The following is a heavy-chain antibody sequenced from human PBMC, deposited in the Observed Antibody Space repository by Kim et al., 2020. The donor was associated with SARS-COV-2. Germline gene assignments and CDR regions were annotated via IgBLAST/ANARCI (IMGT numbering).Heavy chain of an antibody. CDR1: GYTFTSYY. V-gene: IGHV1-46*01. D-gene: IGHD3-3*01. Sequence: ASVKVSCKASGYTFTSYYMHWVRQAPGQGLEWMGIINPSGGSTSYAQKFQGRVTMTRDTSTSTVYMELSSLRSEDTAVYYCAREYYDFWSGHDAFDIWGQGTMVTVSS. J-gene: IGHJ3*02. CDR2: INPSGGST. CDR3: AREYYDFWSGHDAFDI.